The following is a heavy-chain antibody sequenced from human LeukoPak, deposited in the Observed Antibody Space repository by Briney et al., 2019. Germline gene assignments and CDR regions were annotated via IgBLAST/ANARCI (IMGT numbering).Heavy chain of an antibody. Sequence: GVSLRLSCAASGLNLDAYAMHWVRQAPGKGLEWFSLISGDGTITYYADSVKGRFTISRDNSKNSLFLEMNSLRSEDTALYYCAKDTPLFYHYYGIDVWGQGTTVTVSS. CDR3: AKDTPLFYHYYGIDV. J-gene: IGHJ6*02. CDR2: ISGDGTIT. CDR1: GLNLDAYA. V-gene: IGHV3-43*02.